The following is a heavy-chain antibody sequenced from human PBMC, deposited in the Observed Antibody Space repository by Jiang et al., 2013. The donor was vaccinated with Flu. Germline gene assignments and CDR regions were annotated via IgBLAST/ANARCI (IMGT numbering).Heavy chain of an antibody. CDR1: GGSISSYY. J-gene: IGHJ6*02. V-gene: IGHV4-59*01. D-gene: IGHD3-22*01. Sequence: GPGLVKPSETLSLTCTVSGGSISSYYWSWIRQPPGKGLEWIGYIYYSGSTNYNPSLKSRVTISVDTSKNQFSLKLSSVTXADTAVYYCARETYYYDSSGYYYDYYGMDVVGPRDHGHRLL. CDR3: ARETYYYDSSGYYYDYYGMDV. CDR2: IYYSGST.